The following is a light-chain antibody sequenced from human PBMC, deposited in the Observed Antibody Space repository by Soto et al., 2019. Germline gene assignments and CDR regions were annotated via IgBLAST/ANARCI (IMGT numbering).Light chain of an antibody. V-gene: IGKV1-5*01. CDR2: DAS. J-gene: IGKJ1*01. Sequence: DIQMTQSPATLSASVGDRVTITCRASQSISSWLAWYQQKPGKVPKLLIDDASSLESGVPSRFSGSGSGTEFTLTISSLQPDDFATYYCQQYNTYPLTFRQGTKVEIK. CDR1: QSISSW. CDR3: QQYNTYPLT.